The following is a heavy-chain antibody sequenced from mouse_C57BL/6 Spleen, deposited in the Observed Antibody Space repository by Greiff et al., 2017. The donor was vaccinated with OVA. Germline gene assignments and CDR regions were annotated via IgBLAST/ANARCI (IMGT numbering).Heavy chain of an antibody. V-gene: IGHV1-82*01. CDR1: GYAFSSSW. J-gene: IGHJ4*01. CDR3: ARYKDYYGSRGAMDY. CDR2: IYPGDGDT. Sequence: VQVVESGPELVKPGASVKISCKASGYAFSSSWMNWVKQRPGKGLEWIGRIYPGDGDTNYNGKFKGKATLTADKSSSTAYMQLSSLTSEDSAVYFCARYKDYYGSRGAMDYWGQGTSVTVSS. D-gene: IGHD1-1*01.